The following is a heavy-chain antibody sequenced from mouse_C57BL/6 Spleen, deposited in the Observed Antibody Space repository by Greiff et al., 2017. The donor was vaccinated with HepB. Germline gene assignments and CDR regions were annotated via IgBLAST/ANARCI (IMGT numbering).Heavy chain of an antibody. J-gene: IGHJ3*01. Sequence: QVQLQQSGAELVKPGASVKISCKASGYAFSSYWMNWVKQRPGKGLEWIGQIYPGDGDTNYNGKFKGKATLTADKSSSTAYMQLSSLTSEDSAVYFCARRDEGYYRFAYWGQGTLVTVSA. CDR3: ARRDEGYYRFAY. V-gene: IGHV1-80*01. CDR2: IYPGDGDT. D-gene: IGHD2-3*01. CDR1: GYAFSSYW.